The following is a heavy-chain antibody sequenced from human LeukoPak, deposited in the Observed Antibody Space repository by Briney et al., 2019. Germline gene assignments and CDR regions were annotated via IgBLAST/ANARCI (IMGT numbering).Heavy chain of an antibody. CDR2: IYYSGST. J-gene: IGHJ4*02. CDR1: GGSISSYY. CDR3: ARWGDGHYYSDY. D-gene: IGHD4-17*01. V-gene: IGHV4-59*01. Sequence: PSETLSLTCTVSGGSISSYYWSWIRQPPGKGLEWIGYIYYSGSTNYNPSLKSRVTISVDTSKNQFSLKLSSVTAADTAVYYCARWGDGHYYSDYWGQGTLVTVSS.